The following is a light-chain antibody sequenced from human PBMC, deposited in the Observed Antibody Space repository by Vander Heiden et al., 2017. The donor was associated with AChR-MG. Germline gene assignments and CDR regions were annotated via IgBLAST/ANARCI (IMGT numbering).Light chain of an antibody. CDR1: QSVSSY. V-gene: IGKV3-11*01. Sequence: EIVLTQSPATLSLSPGERATLSRRASQSVSSYLAWYQQKPGQAPRLLIYDASNRATGIPARFSGSGSGTDFTLTISSLEPEDFAVYYCQQRTNWPFTFGHRTRLEIK. CDR3: QQRTNWPFT. CDR2: DAS. J-gene: IGKJ5*01.